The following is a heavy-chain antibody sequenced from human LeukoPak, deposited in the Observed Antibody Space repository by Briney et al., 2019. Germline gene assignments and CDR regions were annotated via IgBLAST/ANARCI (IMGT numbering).Heavy chain of an antibody. CDR1: GFTVSSNY. CDR3: ARAGRKSRGVDLVRKKETGYYYYMDV. D-gene: IGHD3-10*02. Sequence: PGGSLRLSCAASGFTVSSNYMSWVRQAPGKGLEGVSVIYSGGSTYYADSVKGRFTISRDNAKNSLYLQMNSLRAEDTAVYYCARAGRKSRGVDLVRKKETGYYYYMDVWGKGTTVTVSS. V-gene: IGHV3-66*01. J-gene: IGHJ6*03. CDR2: IYSGGST.